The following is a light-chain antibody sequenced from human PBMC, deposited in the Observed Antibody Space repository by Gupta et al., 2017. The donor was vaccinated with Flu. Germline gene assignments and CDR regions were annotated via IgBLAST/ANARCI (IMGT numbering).Light chain of an antibody. CDR2: EVN. CDR1: SSDVGGVDY. J-gene: IGLJ2*01. Sequence: QSALPHPASVSGSPVQSVTISCRGTSSDVGGVDYVSWYQHHPGKVPKLIIFEVNKRPSGIANRFSGSKSGNTASLRISGLQAEEEANYFCLSYTANDPLWLFGGGTKLTVL. V-gene: IGLV2-14*01. CDR3: LSYTANDPLWL.